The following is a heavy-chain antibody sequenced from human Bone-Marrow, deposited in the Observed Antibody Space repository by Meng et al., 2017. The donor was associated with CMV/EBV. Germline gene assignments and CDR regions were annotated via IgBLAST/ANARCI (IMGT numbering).Heavy chain of an antibody. CDR3: ARLFVSGSYSIDKVDY. Sequence: GGSLRLSCAASGFTFSSYAMHWVRQAPGKGLEWVAVISYDGSNKYYADSVKGRFTISRDNSKNTLYLQMNSLRAEDTAVYYCARLFVSGSYSIDKVDYWGQGTLVTVSS. J-gene: IGHJ4*02. CDR2: ISYDGSNK. D-gene: IGHD1-26*01. CDR1: GFTFSSYA. V-gene: IGHV3-30-3*01.